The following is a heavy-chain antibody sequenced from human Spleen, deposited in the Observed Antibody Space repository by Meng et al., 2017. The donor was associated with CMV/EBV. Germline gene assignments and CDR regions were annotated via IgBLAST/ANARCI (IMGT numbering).Heavy chain of an antibody. CDR3: AREGAYYYDSSD. Sequence: QPQLQASVPGLMKPSQTLSLTCTVSGGSISSGDYYWSWIRQPPGKGLEWIGYIYYSGSTYYNPSLKSRVTISVDTSKNQFSLKLSSVTAADTAVYYCAREGAYYYDSSDWGQGTLVTVSS. CDR1: GGSISSGDYY. CDR2: IYYSGST. J-gene: IGHJ4*02. D-gene: IGHD3-22*01. V-gene: IGHV4-30-4*08.